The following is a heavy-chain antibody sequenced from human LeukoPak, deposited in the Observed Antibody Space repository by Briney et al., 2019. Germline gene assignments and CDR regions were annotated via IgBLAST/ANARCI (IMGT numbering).Heavy chain of an antibody. CDR1: GGSISSYY. Sequence: SETLSLTCTVSGGSISSYYWSWIRQPPGKGLEWIGEINHSGSTNYNPSLKSRVTISVDTSKNQFSLKLSSVTAADTAVYYCARGRGRWLRLWYFDLWGRGTLVTVSS. J-gene: IGHJ2*01. D-gene: IGHD5-12*01. V-gene: IGHV4-34*01. CDR3: ARGRGRWLRLWYFDL. CDR2: INHSGST.